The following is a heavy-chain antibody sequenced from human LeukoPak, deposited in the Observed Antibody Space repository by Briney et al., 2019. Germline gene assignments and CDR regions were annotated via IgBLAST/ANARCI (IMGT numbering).Heavy chain of an antibody. D-gene: IGHD3-10*01. CDR2: ISGSGGST. Sequence: PGGSLRLSCAASGFTFSSYAMSWVRQAPGKGLEWVSAISGSGGSTYYEDSVKGRFTISRDTSKNTLSLQMSSLRVEDTAVYFCAREKGRGVISPYYDCWGQGTLVTVSS. V-gene: IGHV3-23*01. CDR1: GFTFSSYA. CDR3: AREKGRGVISPYYDC. J-gene: IGHJ4*02.